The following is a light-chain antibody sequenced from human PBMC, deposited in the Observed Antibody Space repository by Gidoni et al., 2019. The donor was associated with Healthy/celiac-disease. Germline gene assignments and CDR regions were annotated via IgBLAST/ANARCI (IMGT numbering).Light chain of an antibody. CDR3: AAWDDSLSVWV. CDR1: SSNIGSNY. CDR2: RNN. V-gene: IGLV1-47*01. J-gene: IGLJ3*02. Sequence: QPVLTQPPSASGPPGQTVTNSCSGSSSNIGSNYVYWYQQLPGTAPKLLIYRNNQRPSGVPDRFSGSKSGTSASLAISGLRSEDEADYYCAAWDDSLSVWVFGGGTKLTVL.